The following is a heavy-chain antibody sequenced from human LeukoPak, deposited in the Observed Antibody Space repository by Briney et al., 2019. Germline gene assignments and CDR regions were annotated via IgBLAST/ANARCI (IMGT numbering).Heavy chain of an antibody. Sequence: GGSLRLPCAASGFTFSSYSMNWVRQAPGKGLEWVSYISSSSSTIYYADSVKGRFTISRDNAKNSLYLQMNSLRAEDTAVYYCARATMVRGVTRLDYWGQGTLVTVSS. CDR3: ARATMVRGVTRLDY. J-gene: IGHJ4*02. CDR2: ISSSSSTI. CDR1: GFTFSSYS. D-gene: IGHD3-10*01. V-gene: IGHV3-48*04.